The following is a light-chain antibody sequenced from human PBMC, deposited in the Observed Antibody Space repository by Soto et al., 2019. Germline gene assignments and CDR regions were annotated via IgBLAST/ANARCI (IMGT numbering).Light chain of an antibody. J-gene: IGKJ1*01. V-gene: IGKV3D-15*01. Sequence: VLTQSPGTLCLSPGERASLSCRASQTVRNNYLAWYHQKPGQAPRLLIYGASTRATGIPARFSGSGSGTEFTLPISSLQPEDFAVYYCQQYNTWPPWTFGQGTKVDIK. CDR1: QTVRNN. CDR2: GAS. CDR3: QQYNTWPPWT.